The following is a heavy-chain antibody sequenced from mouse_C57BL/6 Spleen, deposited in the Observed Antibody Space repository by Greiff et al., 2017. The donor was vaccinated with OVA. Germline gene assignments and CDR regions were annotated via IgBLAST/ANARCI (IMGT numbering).Heavy chain of an antibody. V-gene: IGHV1-62-2*01. J-gene: IGHJ4*01. CDR3: ARHDGYPDEMDY. CDR2: FYPGSGSI. D-gene: IGHD2-14*01. Sequence: VKLVESGAELVKPGASVKLSCKASGYTFTEYTIHWVKQRSGQGLEWIGWFYPGSGSIKYNEKFKDKATLTADKSSSTVYMELSRLTSEDAAVYFCARHDGYPDEMDYWGQGTSVTVSS. CDR1: GYTFTEYT.